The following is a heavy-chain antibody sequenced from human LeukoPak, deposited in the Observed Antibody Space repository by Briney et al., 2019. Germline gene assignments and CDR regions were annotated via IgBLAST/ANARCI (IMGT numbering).Heavy chain of an antibody. CDR3: ASPKAVVDRDYYYGMDV. D-gene: IGHD2-2*01. CDR1: GFTFNDYA. J-gene: IGHJ6*02. V-gene: IGHV3-30-3*01. CDR2: ISYDGSNK. Sequence: GGSLRLSCAASGFTFNDYAMYWVRQAPGKGLEWVALISYDGSNKYYADSVKGRFTVARDNSKNTLYMQMNSLRAEDTAVYYCASPKAVVDRDYYYGMDVWGQGTTVTVSS.